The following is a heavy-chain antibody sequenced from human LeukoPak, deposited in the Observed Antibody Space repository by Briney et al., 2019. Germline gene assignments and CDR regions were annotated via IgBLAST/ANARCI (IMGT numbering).Heavy chain of an antibody. V-gene: IGHV1-69*05. J-gene: IGHJ3*01. Sequence: GASVKVSCKASGGTFSSYAISRVRQAPGQGLEWMGGIIPIFGTANYAQKFQGRVTMTRDTSTSTVYMELSSLRSEDTAVYYCARVRDGYNDAYDLWGQGTMVTVSS. CDR1: GGTFSSYA. CDR3: ARVRDGYNDAYDL. CDR2: IIPIFGTA. D-gene: IGHD5-24*01.